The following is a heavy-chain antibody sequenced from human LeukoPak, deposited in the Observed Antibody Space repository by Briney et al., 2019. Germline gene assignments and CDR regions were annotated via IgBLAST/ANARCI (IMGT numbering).Heavy chain of an antibody. CDR2: IKQDGSEK. V-gene: IGHV3-7*04. CDR1: GFTLSDHW. J-gene: IGHJ5*02. Sequence: PGGSLRLSCAATGFTLSDHWMHWVRQAPGKGLEWVANIKQDGSEKYYVDSVKGRFTISRDNAKKSLYLQMNSLRAEDTAVYFCARDMIILQSWGQGTLVTVSS. CDR3: ARDMIILQS. D-gene: IGHD3-16*01.